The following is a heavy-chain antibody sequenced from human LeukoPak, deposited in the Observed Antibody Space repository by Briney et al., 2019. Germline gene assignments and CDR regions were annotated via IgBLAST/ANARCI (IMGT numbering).Heavy chain of an antibody. Sequence: GGSLRLSCAASRFTFNTYAMSWVRQARGKGLEWVSAISGSGGSTYYAASVKGRFTISRDNSKNTLYLQMNSLRAEDTAVYYCAKDGLVWFGELNWGQGTLVTVSS. J-gene: IGHJ4*02. D-gene: IGHD3-10*01. V-gene: IGHV3-23*01. CDR1: RFTFNTYA. CDR3: AKDGLVWFGELN. CDR2: ISGSGGST.